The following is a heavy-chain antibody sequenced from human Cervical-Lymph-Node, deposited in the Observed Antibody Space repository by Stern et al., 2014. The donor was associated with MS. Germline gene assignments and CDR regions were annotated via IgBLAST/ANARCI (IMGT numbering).Heavy chain of an antibody. Sequence: QVQLMQSGAEVTKPGPSVKASCKASGGTFSKFPSSWVLQAPGQGLEWMGGIFPVFGTPTYAQEFRGRVTITADVSTSTVYMELSSLRSDDTAVYYCALSSETSDRWYSLGYDLWGQGTLVTVSS. CDR1: GGTFSKFP. D-gene: IGHD6-13*01. J-gene: IGHJ5*02. CDR3: ALSSETSDRWYSLGYDL. V-gene: IGHV1-69*01. CDR2: IFPVFGTP.